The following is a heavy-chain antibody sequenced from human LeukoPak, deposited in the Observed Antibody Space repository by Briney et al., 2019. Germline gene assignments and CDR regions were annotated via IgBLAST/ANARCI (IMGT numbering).Heavy chain of an antibody. Sequence: SETLSLTCTVSGGSISSSSYYWGWIRQRPGKGLEWIGSIYYSGSTYYNPSLKSRVTISVDTSKNQFSLKLSSVTAADTAVYYCARRYGGYERAFDYWGQGTLVTVSS. CDR2: IYYSGST. CDR1: GGSISSSSYY. CDR3: ARRYGGYERAFDY. V-gene: IGHV4-39*01. D-gene: IGHD5-12*01. J-gene: IGHJ4*02.